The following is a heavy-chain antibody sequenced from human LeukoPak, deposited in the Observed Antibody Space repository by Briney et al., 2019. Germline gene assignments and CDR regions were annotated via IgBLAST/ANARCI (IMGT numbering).Heavy chain of an antibody. CDR3: ARGPHSPKAWYFDL. CDR2: IWYDGSNK. J-gene: IGHJ2*01. V-gene: IGHV3-33*08. Sequence: PGRSLRLSCAASGFTFSSYAMHWVRQAPGKGLEWVAVIWYDGSNKYYADSVKGRFTISRDNSKNTLYLQMNSLRAEDTAVYYCARGPHSPKAWYFDLWGRGTLVTVSS. D-gene: IGHD5-18*01. CDR1: GFTFSSYA.